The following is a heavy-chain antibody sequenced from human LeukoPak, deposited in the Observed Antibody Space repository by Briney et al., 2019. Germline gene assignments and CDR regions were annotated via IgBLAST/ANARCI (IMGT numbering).Heavy chain of an antibody. Sequence: GGSLRLSCTASGFTFGDYAMSWVRQAPGKGLEWVAVISYDGSNKYYADSVKGRFTISRDNSKNTLYLQMNSLRAEDTAVYYCARSYRYYYYMDVWGKGTTVTVSS. V-gene: IGHV3-30*04. CDR2: ISYDGSNK. J-gene: IGHJ6*03. CDR3: ARSYRYYYYMDV. D-gene: IGHD1-26*01. CDR1: GFTFGDYA.